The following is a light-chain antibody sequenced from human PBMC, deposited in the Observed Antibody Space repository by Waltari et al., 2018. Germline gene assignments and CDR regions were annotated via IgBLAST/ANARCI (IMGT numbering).Light chain of an antibody. V-gene: IGLV2-14*03. Sequence: HSALTQPASVSGSPGQAITISRTGTSSSVGGYNYVPWYPQHPGKAPKLMIFDVSYRPSGISNRFSGSKSGNTASLTISGLQAEDEADYYCSSYISSDTLELFGGGTSLTVL. CDR1: SSSVGGYNY. CDR2: DVS. J-gene: IGLJ2*01. CDR3: SSYISSDTLEL.